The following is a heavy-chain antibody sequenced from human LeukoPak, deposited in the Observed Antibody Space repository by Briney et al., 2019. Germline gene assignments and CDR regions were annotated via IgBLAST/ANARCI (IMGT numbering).Heavy chain of an antibody. CDR3: GRGDYGAYGYFQH. CDR1: GCTFGSYA. CDR2: ISYDGSNK. V-gene: IGHV3-30-3*01. Sequence: HPAGTLRLSCAASGCTFGSYAMHWVRQAPGKGLEWVAVISYDGSNKYYADSVKGRFTISRDNSKNTLYLQMNSLRAEDTAVYYCGRGDYGAYGYFQHWGQGTLVTVSS. D-gene: IGHD4-17*01. J-gene: IGHJ1*01.